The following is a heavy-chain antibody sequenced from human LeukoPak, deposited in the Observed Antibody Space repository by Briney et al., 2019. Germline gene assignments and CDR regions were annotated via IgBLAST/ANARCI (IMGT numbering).Heavy chain of an antibody. D-gene: IGHD1/OR15-1a*01. CDR3: ARTKRNTGAGAFDI. V-gene: IGHV4-59*01. CDR1: GGSISSYY. Sequence: SSETLSLTCTVSGGSISSYYWSWIRQPPGKGLEWIGYIYYSGSTNYNPSLKSRVTISVDTSKNQFSLKLSSVTAADTAVYYCARTKRNTGAGAFDIWGQGTMVTVSS. CDR2: IYYSGST. J-gene: IGHJ3*02.